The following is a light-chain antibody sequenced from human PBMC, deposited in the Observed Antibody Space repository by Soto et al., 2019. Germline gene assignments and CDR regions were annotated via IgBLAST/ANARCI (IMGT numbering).Light chain of an antibody. CDR3: QQYDYSRT. V-gene: IGKV1-5*01. Sequence: DIQMTQSHSTLSASVGDSVTSTCRASQNIDTSLAWYQHKPGKAPKLLMFDVSNLESGVPSRFSGSGSGTEFTLTISSVHSDDFATYYCQQYDYSRTFGQGTKVDIK. J-gene: IGKJ1*01. CDR1: QNIDTS. CDR2: DVS.